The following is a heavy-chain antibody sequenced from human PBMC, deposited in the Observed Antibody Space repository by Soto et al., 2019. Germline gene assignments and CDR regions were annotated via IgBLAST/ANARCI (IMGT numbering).Heavy chain of an antibody. V-gene: IGHV3-11*01. J-gene: IGHJ5*02. Sequence: HGGSPGLSCAACSFSFNIYYVSWIRQAPGKGLEWLSCISTSGNTIYYADSVRGRFTISRDNAKNSLYLQMNGLRAEDTAVYYCAREGAYSSSWNWFDPWGQATLVTVSS. CDR1: SFSFNIYY. D-gene: IGHD6-13*01. CDR2: ISTSGNTI. CDR3: AREGAYSSSWNWFDP.